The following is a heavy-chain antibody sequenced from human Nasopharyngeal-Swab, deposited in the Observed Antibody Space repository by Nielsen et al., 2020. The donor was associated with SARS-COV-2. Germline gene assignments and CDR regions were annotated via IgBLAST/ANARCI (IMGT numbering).Heavy chain of an antibody. CDR2: IYNRGST. V-gene: IGHV4-38-2*02. CDR3: ARGGYSSGWVVY. Sequence: SETLSLTCTVSGYSISSGYYWGGSQQPPGKGLEWIGSIYNRGSTYYNPSLKSRVTISVDTSKDQFSLKLSSVTAADTAVYYRARGGYSSGWVVYWGQGTLVTVSS. D-gene: IGHD6-19*01. CDR1: GYSISSGYY. J-gene: IGHJ4*02.